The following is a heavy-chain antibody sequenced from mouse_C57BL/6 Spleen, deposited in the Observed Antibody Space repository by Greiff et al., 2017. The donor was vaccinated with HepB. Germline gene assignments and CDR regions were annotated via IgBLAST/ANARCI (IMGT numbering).Heavy chain of an antibody. CDR1: GYSITSGYY. J-gene: IGHJ4*01. Sequence: EVHLVESGPGLVKPSQSLSLTCSVTGYSITSGYYWNWIRQFPGNKLEWMGYISYDGSNNYNPSLKNRISITRDTSKNQFFLKLNSVTTEDTATYYCARLTIPYAMDYWGQGTSVTVSS. CDR3: ARLTIPYAMDY. D-gene: IGHD2-12*01. CDR2: ISYDGSN. V-gene: IGHV3-6*01.